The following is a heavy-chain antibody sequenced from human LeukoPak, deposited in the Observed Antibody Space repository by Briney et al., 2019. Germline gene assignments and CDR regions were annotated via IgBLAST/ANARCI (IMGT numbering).Heavy chain of an antibody. CDR3: ARVRLTYYHFDY. CDR1: GFTFTDYY. D-gene: IGHD3-10*01. J-gene: IGHJ4*02. CDR2: ILTNSGDT. V-gene: IGHV1-2*02. Sequence: ASVKVSCKASGFTFTDYYMHWVRQAPGQGLEWMGWILTNSGDTNYAQNFQGRVTMTRDTSINTVYMELSGLRSDDTAVYFCARVRLTYYHFDYWGQGTLVAVSS.